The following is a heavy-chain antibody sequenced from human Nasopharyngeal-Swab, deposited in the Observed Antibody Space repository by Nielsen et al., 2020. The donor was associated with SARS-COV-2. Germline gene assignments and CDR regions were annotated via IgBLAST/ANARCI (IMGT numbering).Heavy chain of an antibody. V-gene: IGHV4-61*02. Sequence: SETLSLTCTASGCPISSGSYYWSWIRQPAGKGLEWIGRIYTSGSTNYNPSLKSRVTISVDTSKNQFSLKLSSVTAADTAVYYCARVTGYSSGWRGFDYWGQGTLVTVSS. J-gene: IGHJ4*02. D-gene: IGHD6-19*01. CDR3: ARVTGYSSGWRGFDY. CDR1: GCPISSGSYY. CDR2: IYTSGST.